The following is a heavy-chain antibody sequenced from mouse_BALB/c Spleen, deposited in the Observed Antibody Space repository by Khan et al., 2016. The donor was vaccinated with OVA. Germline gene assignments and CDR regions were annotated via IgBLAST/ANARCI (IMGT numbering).Heavy chain of an antibody. V-gene: IGHV5-4*02. J-gene: IGHJ3*01. D-gene: IGHD2-1*01. CDR1: GFTFSDYY. Sequence: EVELVESGGDLVKPGGSLKLSCAASGFTFSDYYMYWVRQTPETRLEWVATISDGGTYTYYPASVKGRFTISRDDAMKDLYLQMTSLKSEDTAMYYCARGFYGNPFAYWGQGTLVTVSA. CDR2: ISDGGTYT. CDR3: ARGFYGNPFAY.